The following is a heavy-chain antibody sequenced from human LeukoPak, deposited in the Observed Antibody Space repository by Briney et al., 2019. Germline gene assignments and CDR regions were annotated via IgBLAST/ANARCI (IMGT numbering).Heavy chain of an antibody. D-gene: IGHD3-22*01. V-gene: IGHV1-2*02. CDR2: INPNSGGT. CDR1: GYTFTGYY. CDR3: ARGHYYDSSRWFDP. Sequence: ASVKVSGKASGYTFTGYYMHWVRQAPGQGLEWMGWINPNSGGTNYAQKFQGRVTMTRDTSISTAYMELSRLRSDDTVVYYCARGHYYDSSRWFDPWGQGTLVTVSS. J-gene: IGHJ5*02.